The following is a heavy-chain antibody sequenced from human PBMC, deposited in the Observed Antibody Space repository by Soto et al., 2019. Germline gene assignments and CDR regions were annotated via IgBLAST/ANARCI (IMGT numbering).Heavy chain of an antibody. Sequence: SQTLSLTCAISRDSVSSNSAAWNWIRQSPSRGLEWLGRTYYRSKWYNDYAVSVKSRITINPDTSKNQFSLQLNSVTPEDTAVYYCARDTGFWNYDSSGYYPGWFDPWGQGTLVTVSS. CDR1: RDSVSSNSAA. CDR3: ARDTGFWNYDSSGYYPGWFDP. CDR2: TYYRSKWYN. D-gene: IGHD3-22*01. V-gene: IGHV6-1*01. J-gene: IGHJ5*02.